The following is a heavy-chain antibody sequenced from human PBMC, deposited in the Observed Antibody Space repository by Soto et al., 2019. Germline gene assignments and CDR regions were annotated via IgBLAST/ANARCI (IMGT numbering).Heavy chain of an antibody. D-gene: IGHD5-12*01. Sequence: EVQLVESGGVSVQPGGSLRLSCADSGFSLSNYWMHWVRQAPGKGLVWVSRINIDGSTTTYADYVKGRFTISRDNAKNTLYLQMNSLRDEDTAVYYCVRIRRGDGYTFGYWGQGTLVTVSS. V-gene: IGHV3-74*01. CDR2: INIDGSTT. J-gene: IGHJ4*02. CDR1: GFSLSNYW. CDR3: VRIRRGDGYTFGY.